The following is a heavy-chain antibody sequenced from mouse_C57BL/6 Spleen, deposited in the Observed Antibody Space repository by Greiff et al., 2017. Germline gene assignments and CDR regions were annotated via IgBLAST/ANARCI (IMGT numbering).Heavy chain of an antibody. CDR3: ARDGTTVDPFDY. V-gene: IGHV3-6*01. D-gene: IGHD1-1*01. CDR1: GSSITSGYY. Sequence: EVKLKESGPGLVKPSQSLSLTCSATGSSITSGYYWNWIRQFPGNKLEWMGYISYDGSNNYNPSLKNRISITRDTSKNQFFLKLNSVTTEDTATYYCARDGTTVDPFDYWGQGTTLTFSS. CDR2: ISYDGSN. J-gene: IGHJ2*01.